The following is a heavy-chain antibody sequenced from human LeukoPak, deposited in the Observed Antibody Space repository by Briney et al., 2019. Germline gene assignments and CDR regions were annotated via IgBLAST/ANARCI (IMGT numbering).Heavy chain of an antibody. V-gene: IGHV3-49*03. D-gene: IGHD3-10*01. CDR3: TRDFTPYYGSGTYYNGTYYFDY. CDR2: IRSKAYGGTT. CDR1: GFTFGDYA. Sequence: GGSLRLSCTASGFTFGDYAMSWFRQAPGKGLEWVGFIRSKAYGGTTEYAASVKGRFTISRDDSKSIAYLQMNSLKTEDTVVSYCTRDFTPYYGSGTYYNGTYYFDYWGQGTLVTVSS. J-gene: IGHJ4*02.